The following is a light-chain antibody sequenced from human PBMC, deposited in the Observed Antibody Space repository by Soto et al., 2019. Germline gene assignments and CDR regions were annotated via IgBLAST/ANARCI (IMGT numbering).Light chain of an antibody. V-gene: IGKV3-15*01. J-gene: IGKJ1*01. CDR1: QSVSSS. CDR2: GAS. CDR3: QQYKNWPWT. Sequence: EIVMTQSPATLSLSPGQRATLSCRASQSVSSSLAWYQQKPGQAPSLLIYGASTRATGIPARFSGSGSGTEFTLTIRSLQSEDCAVYYCQQYKNWPWTVGQGTKVDIK.